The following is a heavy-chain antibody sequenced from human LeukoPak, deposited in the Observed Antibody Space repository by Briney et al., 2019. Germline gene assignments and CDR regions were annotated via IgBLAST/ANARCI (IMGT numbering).Heavy chain of an antibody. CDR2: ISYDGSNK. CDR1: GLTFSKAW. CDR3: ARDRGPTVTAFGY. Sequence: GGSLRLSCAASGLTFSKAWMSWVRQAPGKGLEWVAVISYDGSNKYYADSVKGRFTISRDNSKNTLYLQMNSLRAEDTAVYYCARDRGPTVTAFGYWGQGTLVTVSS. V-gene: IGHV3-30-3*01. D-gene: IGHD4-17*01. J-gene: IGHJ4*02.